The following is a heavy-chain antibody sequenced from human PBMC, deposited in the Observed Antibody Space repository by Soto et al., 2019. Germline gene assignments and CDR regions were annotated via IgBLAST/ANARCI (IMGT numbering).Heavy chain of an antibody. J-gene: IGHJ4*02. Sequence: GGSLRLSCAACGFTFSSYCMHWVRQAPCKGLEWVAVIWYDGINKYYADSVKGRFTISRDNSKNTLYLQMNSLRAEDTAVYYCGRCLYPYYYDSSGISTHQPIISYWGQGTLVTVSS. CDR2: IWYDGINK. V-gene: IGHV3-33*01. CDR3: GRCLYPYYYDSSGISTHQPIISY. CDR1: GFTFSSYC. D-gene: IGHD3-22*01.